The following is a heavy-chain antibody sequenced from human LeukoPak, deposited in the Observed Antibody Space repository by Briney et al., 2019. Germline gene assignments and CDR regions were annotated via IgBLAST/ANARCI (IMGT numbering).Heavy chain of an antibody. Sequence: GGSLRPSCATSGFTFSSYGMHWVRQAPGKGTEWGAVVWYDGSNKYYADYVKGRLTISSDNSKDTLYMQMSILRGEDTAVYYCARDPGRGPFYDIFPTAVDYWGQGTLVTVSS. CDR3: ARDPGRGPFYDIFPTAVDY. J-gene: IGHJ4*02. CDR1: GFTFSSYG. D-gene: IGHD3-9*01. CDR2: VWYDGSNK. V-gene: IGHV3-33*01.